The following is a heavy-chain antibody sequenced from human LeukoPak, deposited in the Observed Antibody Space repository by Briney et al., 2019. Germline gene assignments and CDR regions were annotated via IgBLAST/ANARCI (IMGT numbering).Heavy chain of an antibody. CDR3: ARGAAGYVGASSFDY. D-gene: IGHD1-26*01. CDR1: GFTFSSYS. V-gene: IGHV3-21*01. Sequence: PGGSLRLSCAASGFTFSSYSMNWVRQAPGEGLEWVSSISSSTTYISYADSVKGRFTISRDNAKNSLYLQMNSLRAEDTAVYYCARGAAGYVGASSFDYWGQGTLVTVSS. CDR2: ISSSTTYI. J-gene: IGHJ4*02.